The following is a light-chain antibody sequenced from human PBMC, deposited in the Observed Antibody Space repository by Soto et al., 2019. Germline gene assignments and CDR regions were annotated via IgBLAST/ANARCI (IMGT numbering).Light chain of an antibody. V-gene: IGLV2-14*01. CDR2: EVS. CDR3: NSYATGNTRV. J-gene: IGLJ1*01. CDR1: SSDIGDYDY. Sequence: QSALTQPASVSGSPGQSITISCTGSSSDIGDYDYVSWYQQHPGKAPKVLISEVSNRPSGVSNRFSGSKSGNTAPLTISGLQAEDEADYYCNSYATGNTRVFGTGTKVTV.